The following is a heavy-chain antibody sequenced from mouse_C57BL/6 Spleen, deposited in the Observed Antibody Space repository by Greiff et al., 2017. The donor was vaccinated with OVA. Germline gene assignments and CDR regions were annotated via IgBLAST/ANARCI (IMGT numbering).Heavy chain of an antibody. V-gene: IGHV5-17*01. CDR2: ISSGSSTI. CDR3: ARSYYSKKDYAMDY. J-gene: IGHJ4*01. CDR1: GFTFSDYG. D-gene: IGHD2-5*01. Sequence: EVKLVESGGGLVKPGGSLKLSCAASGFTFSDYGMHWVRQAPEKGLEWVAYISSGSSTIYYADTVKGRFTISRDNAKNTLFLQMNSLRSEDTAMYYCARSYYSKKDYAMDYWGQGTSVTVSS.